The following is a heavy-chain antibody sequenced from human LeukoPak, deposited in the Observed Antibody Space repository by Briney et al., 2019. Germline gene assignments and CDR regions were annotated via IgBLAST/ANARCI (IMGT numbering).Heavy chain of an antibody. D-gene: IGHD3-22*01. CDR2: ISSSSSYI. Sequence: GGSLRLSCAASGFTFSRYSMNWVRQAPGKGLEWVSSISSSSSYIYYADSVKGRFTISRDNAKNSLYLQMNSLRAEDTAVYYCARRGFFGTMIVLVGFDYWGQGTLVTVSS. V-gene: IGHV3-21*01. J-gene: IGHJ4*02. CDR3: ARRGFFGTMIVLVGFDY. CDR1: GFTFSRYS.